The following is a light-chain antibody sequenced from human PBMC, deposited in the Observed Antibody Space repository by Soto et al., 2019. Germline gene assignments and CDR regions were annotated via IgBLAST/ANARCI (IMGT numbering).Light chain of an antibody. J-gene: IGKJ4*01. CDR1: QSISSW. Sequence: DIQMTQSPSTLSASVGDRVTITCRASQSISSWLAWYQQKPGKAPKLLIYDASSLESGVPSRFSGSGSGTEFTLTISSLQPDDFATYYCQQANTFPSFGGGTKVDIK. V-gene: IGKV1-5*01. CDR3: QQANTFPS. CDR2: DAS.